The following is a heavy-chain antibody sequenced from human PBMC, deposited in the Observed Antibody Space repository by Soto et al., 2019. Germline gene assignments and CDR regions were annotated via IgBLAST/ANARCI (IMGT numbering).Heavy chain of an antibody. CDR1: GGTFSSYA. D-gene: IGHD6-13*01. Sequence: QVQLVQSGAEVKKPGSSVKVSCKASGGTFSSYAISWVRQAPGQGLEWMGGSIPIFGTANYAQKFQGRVTITADESTSTAYMELSSLRSEDTAVYYCARDRAAAGIRYFDYWGQGTLVTVSS. CDR2: SIPIFGTA. V-gene: IGHV1-69*12. CDR3: ARDRAAAGIRYFDY. J-gene: IGHJ4*02.